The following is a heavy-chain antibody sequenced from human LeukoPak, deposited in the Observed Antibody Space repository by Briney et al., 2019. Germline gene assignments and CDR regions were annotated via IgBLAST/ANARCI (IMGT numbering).Heavy chain of an antibody. CDR3: ARPGTAAAGRQGYFDL. CDR1: GFTFGDYY. D-gene: IGHD6-13*01. J-gene: IGHJ2*01. Sequence: GGSLRLSCAASGFTFGDYYMSWIRQAPGKGLEWVSYISSSSSYTNYADSVKGRFTISRDNAKNSLYLQMNSLRAEDTAVYYCARPGTAAAGRQGYFDLWGRGTLVTVSS. CDR2: ISSSSSYT. V-gene: IGHV3-11*06.